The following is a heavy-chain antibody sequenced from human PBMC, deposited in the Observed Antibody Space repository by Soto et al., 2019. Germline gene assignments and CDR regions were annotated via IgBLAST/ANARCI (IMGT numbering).Heavy chain of an antibody. CDR3: AHSLIGYYYDSSGSNWFDP. Sequence: SGPTLVNPTQPLTLTCTFSGFPLRPSGVGVAWIRQPPGKALEWLALIYWDDDKRYSPSLKSRLTITKDTSKNQVVLTMTNMDPVDTATYYCAHSLIGYYYDSSGSNWFDPWGQGTLVTVSS. J-gene: IGHJ5*02. V-gene: IGHV2-5*02. CDR2: IYWDDDK. CDR1: GFPLRPSGVG. D-gene: IGHD3-22*01.